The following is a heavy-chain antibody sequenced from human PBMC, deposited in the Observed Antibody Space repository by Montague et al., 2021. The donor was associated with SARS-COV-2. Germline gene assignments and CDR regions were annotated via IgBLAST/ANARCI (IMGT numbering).Heavy chain of an antibody. J-gene: IGHJ2*01. CDR1: GFAFNNFA. CDR3: AKQPGAGAVVYWYFDL. Sequence: SLRLSCAASGFAFNNFAMSWVRQAPGKGLEWVSSIFGSAAGTYYADSVKGRFTISRDNPKNTLYLQMNSLKAEDTAKYYCAKQPGAGAVVYWYFDLWGRGTVVSVSS. CDR2: IFGSAAGT. V-gene: IGHV3-23*01. D-gene: IGHD6-19*01.